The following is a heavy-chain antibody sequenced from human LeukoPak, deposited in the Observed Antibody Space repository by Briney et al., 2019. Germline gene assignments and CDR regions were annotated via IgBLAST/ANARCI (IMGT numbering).Heavy chain of an antibody. CDR1: GFTFSNYA. D-gene: IGHD2-2*01. CDR2: VGGRSVKT. J-gene: IGHJ4*02. CDR3: AKRGDCSGTCTYDY. Sequence: GGSLRLSCAASGFTFSNYAIHWVRQAPGQGLEWVSIVGGRSVKTYYADSVKGRFTISRDNSKNTVYLQMNSLRAEDTAVYYCAKRGDCSGTCTYDYWGQGTLVTVSS. V-gene: IGHV3-23*01.